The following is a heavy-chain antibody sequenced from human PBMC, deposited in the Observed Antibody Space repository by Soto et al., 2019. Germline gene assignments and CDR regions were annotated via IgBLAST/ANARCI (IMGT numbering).Heavy chain of an antibody. CDR2: IYTSGST. Sequence: QVQLQESGPGLVKPSETLSLTCTVSGGSISSYYWSWIRQPAGKGLEWLGRIYTSGSTNYNPSLKSRVTMSVDTSKHQFSLKLRSVTAADTAVYYCARDIRASGVVSWFDPWGQGTLVTVSS. CDR3: ARDIRASGVVSWFDP. D-gene: IGHD3-3*01. CDR1: GGSISSYY. J-gene: IGHJ5*02. V-gene: IGHV4-4*07.